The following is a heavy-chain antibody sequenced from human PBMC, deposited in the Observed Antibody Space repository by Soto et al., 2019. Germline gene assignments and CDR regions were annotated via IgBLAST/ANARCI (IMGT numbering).Heavy chain of an antibody. CDR1: GGSISIINHY. D-gene: IGHD2-21*02. CDR2: IAHSGST. Sequence: QLQLQESGPGLVKPSQTLSLSCTVSGGSISIINHYWTWIRQHPGKGLEWIGFIAHSGSTYYNLSLTSRVTISLDTSKTRFSLTLSSVTAADTAVYFCAKAEDNGGNSRPFASWGQGTLVTVSS. V-gene: IGHV4-31*03. CDR3: AKAEDNGGNSRPFAS. J-gene: IGHJ4*02.